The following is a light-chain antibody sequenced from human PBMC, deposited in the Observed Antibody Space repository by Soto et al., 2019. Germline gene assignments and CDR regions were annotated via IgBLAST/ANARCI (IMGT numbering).Light chain of an antibody. J-gene: IGKJ5*01. CDR1: QRVNSY. CDR2: DTS. V-gene: IGKV3-11*01. CDR3: HQRRNEIIT. Sequence: EVVLTQSPATLSLSPGEGATLSCRASQRVNSYLNWYQQQPGQAPRLLIYDTSNRATGVPARFIGSGSGTDFTLTISSLEPEDFAVYYCHQRRNEIITVGQGTRRESK.